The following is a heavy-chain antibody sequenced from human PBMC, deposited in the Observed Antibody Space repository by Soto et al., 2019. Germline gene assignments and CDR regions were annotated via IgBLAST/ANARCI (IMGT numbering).Heavy chain of an antibody. CDR3: ARVSSGYVDY. J-gene: IGHJ4*02. CDR2: IYYSGST. V-gene: IGHV4-30-4*01. D-gene: IGHD1-26*01. CDR1: GGSISSGDYY. Sequence: PSATLSLACTVSGGSISSGDYYWSWIRQPPGKGLEWVGYIYYSGSTYYNPSLKSRLTMSVDTSKNLFSLKLSSVTAADTALYYCARVSSGYVDYWGEGTLVTDSS.